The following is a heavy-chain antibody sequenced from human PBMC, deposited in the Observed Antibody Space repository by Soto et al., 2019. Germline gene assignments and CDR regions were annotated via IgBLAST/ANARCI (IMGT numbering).Heavy chain of an antibody. Sequence: PSETLSLTCTVSGGPMSEYFWSWIRQSPGKGLEWIGYVYYLGSTDYNPSLKSRVMISVDTSKRQFSLKLSSVTVADTAIYYCARDGYDGSGSPFPAYWGPGIQVTGSS. CDR2: VYYLGST. V-gene: IGHV4-59*01. D-gene: IGHD3-10*01. J-gene: IGHJ4*02. CDR1: GGPMSEYF. CDR3: ARDGYDGSGSPFPAY.